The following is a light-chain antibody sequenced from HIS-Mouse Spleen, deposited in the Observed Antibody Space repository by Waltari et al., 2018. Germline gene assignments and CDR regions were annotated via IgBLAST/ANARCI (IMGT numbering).Light chain of an antibody. V-gene: IGLV3-21*03. Sequence: SYVLTQPPSVSVAPGKTARITCGGNNIGSKSGHWYQQKPGQAPGPVVYDDSDRPSGVPERFCGSNSGTTATLTIGGVEAGDEADYYCQVWDSSSDHVVFGGGTKLTVL. CDR3: QVWDSSSDHVV. CDR2: DDS. CDR1: NIGSKS. J-gene: IGLJ2*01.